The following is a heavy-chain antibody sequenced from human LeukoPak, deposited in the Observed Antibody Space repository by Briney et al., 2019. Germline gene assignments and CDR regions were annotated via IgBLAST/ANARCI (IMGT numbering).Heavy chain of an antibody. J-gene: IGHJ5*02. Sequence: SQTLSLTCTVSGGSISSGSYYWSWIRQPPGKGLEWIGRIYTSGSTNYNPSLKSRVTISVDTSKNQFSLKLSSVTAADTAVYYCARDTLYWFDPWGQGTLVTVSS. V-gene: IGHV4-61*02. CDR1: GGSISSGSYY. CDR2: IYTSGST. CDR3: ARDTLYWFDP.